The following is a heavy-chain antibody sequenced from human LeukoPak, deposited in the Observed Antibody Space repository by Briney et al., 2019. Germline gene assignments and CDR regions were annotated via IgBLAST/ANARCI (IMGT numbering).Heavy chain of an antibody. Sequence: ASVKVSCKASGGTFSSYAISWVRQAPGQGLEWMGGIIPIFGTANYAQKFQGRVTITADKSTSTAYMELSSLRSEDTAVYYYARVKNYCSGGSCYFDYWGQGTLVTVSS. CDR1: GGTFSSYA. J-gene: IGHJ4*02. CDR3: ARVKNYCSGGSCYFDY. V-gene: IGHV1-69*06. CDR2: IIPIFGTA. D-gene: IGHD2-15*01.